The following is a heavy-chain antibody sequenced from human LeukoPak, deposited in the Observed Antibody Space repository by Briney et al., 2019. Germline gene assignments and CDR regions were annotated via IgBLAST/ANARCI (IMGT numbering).Heavy chain of an antibody. D-gene: IGHD3-22*01. Sequence: GGSLRLSCAGSGFTFSTYWMSWVRPAPGKGLDWVANIKQDGTDKYYVDSVKGRFTISRDNAKNSLYLQMNSLRAEDTAVYYCAREKLDSRGYVDYWGQGTLVTVSS. V-gene: IGHV3-7*01. CDR1: GFTFSTYW. J-gene: IGHJ4*02. CDR3: AREKLDSRGYVDY. CDR2: IKQDGTDK.